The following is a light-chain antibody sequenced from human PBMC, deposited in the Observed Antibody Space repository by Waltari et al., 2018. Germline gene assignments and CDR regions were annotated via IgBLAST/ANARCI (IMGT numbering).Light chain of an antibody. CDR1: ETIYNF. J-gene: IGKJ1*01. Sequence: IVMTQSPGTLSVSPGQRASISCRASETIYNFLAWYQQKPGQSPRLLIHGISTRAAGVPARFTGSGSGADFTLTIDSLQSDDFALYFCQQYFNWPLTFGQGTKVEI. CDR2: GIS. V-gene: IGKV3-15*01. CDR3: QQYFNWPLT.